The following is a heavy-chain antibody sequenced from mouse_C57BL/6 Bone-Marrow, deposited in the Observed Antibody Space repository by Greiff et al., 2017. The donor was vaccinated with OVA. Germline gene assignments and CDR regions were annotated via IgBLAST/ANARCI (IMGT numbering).Heavy chain of an antibody. Sequence: QVQLQQPGAELVRPGSSVKLSCKASGYTFTSYWMDWVKQRPGQGLEWIGNIYPSDSETHYNQKFKDKATLTVDKSSSTAYMQLSSLTSEDSAVYYCASSYYYGSSGAYWGQGTLVTVSA. J-gene: IGHJ3*01. D-gene: IGHD1-1*01. CDR1: GYTFTSYW. CDR2: IYPSDSET. CDR3: ASSYYYGSSGAY. V-gene: IGHV1-61*01.